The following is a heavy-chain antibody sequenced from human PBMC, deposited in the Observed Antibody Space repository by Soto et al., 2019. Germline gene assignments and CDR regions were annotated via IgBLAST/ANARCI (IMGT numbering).Heavy chain of an antibody. J-gene: IGHJ6*02. V-gene: IGHV3-74*01. Sequence: GGSLRLSCAASGFPFSTYWMHWVRQAPGKGLVWVSRINSDGSGSNYADSVKGRFTISRDNAKNTLYLEMNSLRAEDTALYYCAKGRSYYYYYGVDVWGQGTTVTVS. CDR3: AKGRSYYYYYGVDV. CDR2: INSDGSGS. CDR1: GFPFSTYW.